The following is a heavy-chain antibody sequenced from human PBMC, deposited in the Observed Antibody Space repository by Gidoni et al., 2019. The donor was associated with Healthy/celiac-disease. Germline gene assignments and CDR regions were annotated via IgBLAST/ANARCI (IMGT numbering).Heavy chain of an antibody. D-gene: IGHD2-2*01. CDR2: ISGSGGST. Sequence: EVQLLESGGGLVQPGGSLRLSCAAAGFPFSSYAMSWVRQAPGKGLEWVSAISGSGGSTYSADSVKSRFTISRDNSKNTLYLQMNSLRAEDTAVYYCAKDSRLPAAREYWGQGTLVTVSS. J-gene: IGHJ4*02. CDR3: AKDSRLPAAREY. V-gene: IGHV3-23*01. CDR1: GFPFSSYA.